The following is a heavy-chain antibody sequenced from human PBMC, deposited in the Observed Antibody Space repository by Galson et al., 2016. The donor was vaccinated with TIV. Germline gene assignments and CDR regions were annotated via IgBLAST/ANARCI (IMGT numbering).Heavy chain of an antibody. J-gene: IGHJ4*02. CDR3: ARDGRAEGDYNAWGDY. CDR1: GFTVSDNS. V-gene: IGHV3-66*01. Sequence: SLRLPCAASGFTVSDNSLTWVRQAPGKGLEGGSIIHGDGRTYYAGAVRDRFTISRDNAKDTVYLQMNSLRAEDAAVYYCARDGRAEGDYNAWGDYWGQGALVTVS. D-gene: IGHD4-11*01. CDR2: IHGDGRT.